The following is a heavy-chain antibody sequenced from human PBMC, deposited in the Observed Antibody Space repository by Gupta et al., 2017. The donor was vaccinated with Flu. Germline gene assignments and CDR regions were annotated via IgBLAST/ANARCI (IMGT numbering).Heavy chain of an antibody. CDR2: IYSGDTA. V-gene: IGHV3-53*04. CDR3: VTVGDYIYGQNWGFIDR. CDR1: DFTVSSYD. D-gene: IGHD5-18*01. Sequence: EVQLVESGGGLVQPGGSLRLSCAASDFTVSSYDMTWVRQAPGQGLEWVAAIYSGDTAYYADSVKGRFTISRDSFRNTLYLQMNSLRPDDTAVYYCVTVGDYIYGQNWGFIDRWGQGTLVTVSS. J-gene: IGHJ5*02.